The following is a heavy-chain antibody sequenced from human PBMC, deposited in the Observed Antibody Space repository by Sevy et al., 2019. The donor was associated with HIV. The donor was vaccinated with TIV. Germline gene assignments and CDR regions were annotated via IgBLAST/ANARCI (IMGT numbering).Heavy chain of an antibody. Sequence: GGSLRLSCVASGFTFSDHYMEWVRQAPGKGLEWVGRTRNKADGYTTEYAASVKGRFTISRDESKNSLYVQMNSLKTEDTAVYYCATHAGIAAADRVFDYWGQGTLVTVS. D-gene: IGHD6-25*01. CDR3: ATHAGIAAADRVFDY. CDR1: GFTFSDHY. J-gene: IGHJ4*02. V-gene: IGHV3-72*01. CDR2: TRNKADGYTT.